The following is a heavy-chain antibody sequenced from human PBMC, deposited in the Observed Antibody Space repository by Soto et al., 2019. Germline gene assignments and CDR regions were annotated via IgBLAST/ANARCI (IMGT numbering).Heavy chain of an antibody. CDR1: GYSFAGYW. V-gene: IGHV5-10-1*01. J-gene: IGHJ6*02. D-gene: IGHD6-13*01. CDR3: ARSQPIAAAGYYYYYGLDV. Sequence: PGESLKISCKGSGYSFAGYWITWVRQMPGKGLEWMGRIDPSDSYTKYSPSFQGHVTMSGDKSITTAYLQWSSLKASDTAIYYCARSQPIAAAGYYYYYGLDVWGQGTTVTVSS. CDR2: IDPSDSYT.